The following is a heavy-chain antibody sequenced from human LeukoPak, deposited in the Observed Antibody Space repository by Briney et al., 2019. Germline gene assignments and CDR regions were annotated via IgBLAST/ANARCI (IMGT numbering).Heavy chain of an antibody. CDR3: AKASEPYDFWSGYHLLGYDHMNV. CDR2: TRYDGSKI. D-gene: IGHD3-3*01. J-gene: IGHJ6*03. V-gene: IGHV3-30*02. CDR1: GFTFSTFG. Sequence: GGSLRLSCAASGFTFSTFGMHWVRQAPGGGLEWVAFTRYDGSKIYYADSVKGRFTISRDNSKNTLYLQMNSLRAEDTAIYYCAKASEPYDFWSGYHLLGYDHMNVWGKGTTVTVSS.